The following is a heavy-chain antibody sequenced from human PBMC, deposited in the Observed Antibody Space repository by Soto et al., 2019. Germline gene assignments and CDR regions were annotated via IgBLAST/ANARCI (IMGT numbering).Heavy chain of an antibody. CDR3: AKNTGTTKGYYYYYYMDV. V-gene: IGHV3-66*01. CDR1: GFTVSSNY. J-gene: IGHJ6*03. Sequence: GGSLRLSCAASGFTVSSNYMSWVRQAPGKGLEWVSVIYSGGSTYYADSVKGRFTISRDNSKNTLYLQMNSLRAEETAVYYCAKNTGTTKGYYYYYYMDVWGKGTTVTVSS. D-gene: IGHD1-7*01. CDR2: IYSGGST.